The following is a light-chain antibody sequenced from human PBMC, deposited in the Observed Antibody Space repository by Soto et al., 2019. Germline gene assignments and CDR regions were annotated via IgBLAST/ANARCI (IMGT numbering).Light chain of an antibody. V-gene: IGKV3-20*01. CDR1: HRVSRTY. CDR2: GES. CDR3: QQFDDSVT. Sequence: EIVLTQSPGTLSLSPGEGATLSWRARHRVSRTYLAWYQQKPGQDPSVLMYGESDRATGNPGRFSGSGSGTDFTLTISGLEPEDSAVYYCQQFDDSVTFGQGTRLEIK. J-gene: IGKJ5*01.